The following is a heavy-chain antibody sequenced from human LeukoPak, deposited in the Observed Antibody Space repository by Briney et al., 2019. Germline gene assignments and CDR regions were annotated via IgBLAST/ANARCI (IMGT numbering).Heavy chain of an antibody. J-gene: IGHJ4*02. V-gene: IGHV3-7*01. Sequence: AGSLRLSCAASGFTFSSYWLSWVRQAPGKGLEWVANIKQDGSEKYYVDSVKGRFTISRDNAKNSLYLQMNSLRAEDTAVYYCARDTPYPNYYDSSVYYDYWGQGTLVTVSS. CDR2: IKQDGSEK. CDR1: GFTFSSYW. CDR3: ARDTPYPNYYDSSVYYDY. D-gene: IGHD3-22*01.